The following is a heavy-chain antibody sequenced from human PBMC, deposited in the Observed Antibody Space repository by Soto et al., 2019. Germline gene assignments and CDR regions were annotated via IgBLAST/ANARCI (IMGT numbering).Heavy chain of an antibody. Sequence: LSLTCTVSGGSVSSGSYYWSWIRQPPGKGLEWIGYIYYSGSTNYNPSLKSRVTISVDTSKNQFSLKLSSVTAADTAVYYCARGTAMVTVIDYWGQGTLVTVSS. CDR2: IYYSGST. V-gene: IGHV4-61*01. CDR1: GGSVSSGSYY. D-gene: IGHD5-18*01. CDR3: ARGTAMVTVIDY. J-gene: IGHJ4*02.